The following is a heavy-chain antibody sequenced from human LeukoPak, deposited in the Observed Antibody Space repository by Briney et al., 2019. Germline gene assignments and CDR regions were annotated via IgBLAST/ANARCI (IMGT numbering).Heavy chain of an antibody. D-gene: IGHD6-13*01. CDR2: INHSGST. Sequence: PSETLSLTCAVYGGSFSGYYWSWIRQPPGKGLEWIGEINHSGSTNYNPSLKSRVTISVDTSKNQFSLKLSSVIAADTAVYYCARTLIEGIAAAGTTDAFDIWGQGTMVTVSS. J-gene: IGHJ3*02. CDR1: GGSFSGYY. V-gene: IGHV4-34*01. CDR3: ARTLIEGIAAAGTTDAFDI.